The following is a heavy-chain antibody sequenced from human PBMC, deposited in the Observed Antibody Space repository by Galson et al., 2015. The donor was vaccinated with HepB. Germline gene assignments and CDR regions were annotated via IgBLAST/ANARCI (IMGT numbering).Heavy chain of an antibody. D-gene: IGHD3-22*01. V-gene: IGHV3-30-3*01. CDR3: ATSPRITMIVVDSTGMDV. CDR1: GFTFSSYA. Sequence: SLRLSCAASGFTFSSYAMHWVRQAPGKGLEWVAVISHDGYNKYYADSVKGRFTISRDNSKNTLYLQMNSLRAEDTAVYNCATSPRITMIVVDSTGMDVWGQGTTVTVSS. CDR2: ISHDGYNK. J-gene: IGHJ6*02.